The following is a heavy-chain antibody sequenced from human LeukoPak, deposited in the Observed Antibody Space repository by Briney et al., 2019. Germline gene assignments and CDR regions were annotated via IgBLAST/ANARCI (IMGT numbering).Heavy chain of an antibody. CDR3: AKEGCSGGSCYPNY. CDR2: ISGSGGST. J-gene: IGHJ4*02. D-gene: IGHD2-15*01. Sequence: GGTLRLSCAASGFTFSSYAMSWVRQAPGKGLEWVSAISGSGGSTYYADSVKGRFTISRDNSKNTLYLQMNSLRAEDTAVYYCAKEGCSGGSCYPNYWGQGTLVTVSS. CDR1: GFTFSSYA. V-gene: IGHV3-23*01.